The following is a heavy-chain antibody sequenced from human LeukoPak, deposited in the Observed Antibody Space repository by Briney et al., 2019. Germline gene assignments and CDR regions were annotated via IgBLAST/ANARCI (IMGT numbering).Heavy chain of an antibody. Sequence: GGSLRLSCAASGFILSSHWMHWVRQAPGKGLVWVSHINGDGSSTSYADSVKGRFTISRDTAKNTLSLQMNNLRAEDTAVYYCAREGYESSGYTFDYWGQGTLVTVSS. V-gene: IGHV3-74*01. CDR3: AREGYESSGYTFDY. J-gene: IGHJ4*02. CDR1: GFILSSHW. D-gene: IGHD3-22*01. CDR2: INGDGSST.